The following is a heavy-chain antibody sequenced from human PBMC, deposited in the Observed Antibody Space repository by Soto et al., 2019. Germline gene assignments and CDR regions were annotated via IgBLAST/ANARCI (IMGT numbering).Heavy chain of an antibody. V-gene: IGHV1-18*01. CDR2: ISGYNGNT. Sequence: GASVKVSCKASGYTFTSYGMSWVRQAPGQGLEWMGWISGYNGNTNYEQKFWGRVTMTTDTSTSTAYMELRSLRSYDTAVYYCGRDDKSYCGGDCPFDYWGQGTQVTVSS. D-gene: IGHD2-21*02. J-gene: IGHJ4*02. CDR3: GRDDKSYCGGDCPFDY. CDR1: GYTFTSYG.